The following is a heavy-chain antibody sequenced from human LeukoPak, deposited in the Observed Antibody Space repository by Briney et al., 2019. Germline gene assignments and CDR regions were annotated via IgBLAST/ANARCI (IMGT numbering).Heavy chain of an antibody. CDR1: GGSISSSSYY. J-gene: IGHJ5*02. CDR3: AKGGMMSTTSP. D-gene: IGHD1-26*01. V-gene: IGHV3-23*01. Sequence: PSETLSLTCTVSGGSISSSSYYWGWIRQPPGKGLEWVSVISGTGGSTYYADSVKGRFTISRDNSKNTLYLQMNSLRAEDTAIYYCAKGGMMSTTSPWGQGTLVTISS. CDR2: ISGTGGST.